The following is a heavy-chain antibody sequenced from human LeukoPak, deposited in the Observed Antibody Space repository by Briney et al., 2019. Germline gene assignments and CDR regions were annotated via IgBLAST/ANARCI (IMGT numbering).Heavy chain of an antibody. Sequence: ASVKVSCKASGYTFTSYDINWVRQATGQGLEWMGWIRAYNGNTNYAQKLQGRVTMTTDTSTSTAYMELRSLRSDDTAVYYCAKVKDFDWLLYPPFDYWGQGTLVTVSS. CDR2: IRAYNGNT. V-gene: IGHV1-18*01. CDR3: AKVKDFDWLLYPPFDY. D-gene: IGHD3-9*01. CDR1: GYTFTSYD. J-gene: IGHJ4*02.